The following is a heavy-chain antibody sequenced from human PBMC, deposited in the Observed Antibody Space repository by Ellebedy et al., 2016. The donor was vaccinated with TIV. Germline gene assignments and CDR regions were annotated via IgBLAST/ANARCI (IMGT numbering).Heavy chain of an antibody. Sequence: ASVKVSCKASGYTFTSYFIHWVRQAPGQGLEWMGIINLSGGSTTYAQKLQDRVTLTRDRSTSTVYMELSSLRYEDTAVYYCARDLDYWGQGTLVTVSS. J-gene: IGHJ4*02. CDR2: INLSGGST. CDR3: ARDLDY. V-gene: IGHV1-46*04. CDR1: GYTFTSYF.